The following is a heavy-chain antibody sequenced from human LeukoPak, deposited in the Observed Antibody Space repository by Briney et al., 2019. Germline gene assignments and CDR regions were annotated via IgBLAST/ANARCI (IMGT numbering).Heavy chain of an antibody. CDR2: INYSETT. CDR3: ARDPRTPRRYCTNGVCSTPFDY. D-gene: IGHD2-8*01. J-gene: IGHJ4*02. CDR1: GGSISSRSYY. V-gene: IGHV4-39*07. Sequence: SETLSLTCTVSGGSISSRSYYWGWIRQPPGKGLEWIGSINYSETTYYNPSLKSRVAISVDTSKNQFSLKLSSVTAADTAVYYCARDPRTPRRYCTNGVCSTPFDYWGQGTLVTVSS.